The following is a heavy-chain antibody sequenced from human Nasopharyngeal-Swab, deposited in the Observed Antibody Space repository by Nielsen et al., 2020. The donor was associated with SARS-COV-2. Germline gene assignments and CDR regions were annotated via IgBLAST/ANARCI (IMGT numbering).Heavy chain of an antibody. CDR3: ARVGGSWGGYYYYGMDV. J-gene: IGHJ6*02. CDR2: ISAYNGNT. CDR1: GYIFISYD. Sequence: ASVKVSCKASGYIFISYDFSWVRQAPGQGLEWMGWISAYNGNTNYAQKLQGRVTMTTDTSTSTGYMELRSLRSDDTAVYYCARVGGSWGGYYYYGMDVWGQGTTVTVSS. D-gene: IGHD6-13*01. V-gene: IGHV1-18*01.